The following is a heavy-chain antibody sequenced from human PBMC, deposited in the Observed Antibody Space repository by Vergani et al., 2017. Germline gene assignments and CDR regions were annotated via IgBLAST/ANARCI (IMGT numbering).Heavy chain of an antibody. CDR3: ARRNGGYYSGGKVHPLHTAFEV. CDR2: ISASGNA. V-gene: IGHV4-61*02. D-gene: IGHD2-15*01. CDR1: GGSISAGYYF. J-gene: IGHJ3*01. Sequence: QVQLQASGPGRVKPSQTLSLTCTMSGGSISAGYYFWSWIRQPAGKGLEWLGHISASGNASHSPSLKTRVSMSVDTSKNQFSLTVTSVTAADTAIYFCARRNGGYYSGGKVHPLHTAFEVWGHGTVVTVSA.